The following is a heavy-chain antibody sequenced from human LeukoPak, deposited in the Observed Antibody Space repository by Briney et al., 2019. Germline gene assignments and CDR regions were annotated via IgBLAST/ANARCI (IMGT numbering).Heavy chain of an antibody. CDR2: LIPIFGTA. V-gene: IGHV1-69*13. CDR3: ARVYYYYDSSGFFAPDY. Sequence: GASVKVSCKASGGTFSSYAISWVRQAPGQGLEWMGGLIPIFGTANYAQKFQGRVTITADESTSTAYMELSSLRSEDTAVYYCARVYYYYDSSGFFAPDYWGQGTLVTVSS. J-gene: IGHJ4*02. CDR1: GGTFSSYA. D-gene: IGHD3-22*01.